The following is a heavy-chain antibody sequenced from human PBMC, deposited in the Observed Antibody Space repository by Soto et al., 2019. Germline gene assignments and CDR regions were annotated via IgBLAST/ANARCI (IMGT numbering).Heavy chain of an antibody. Sequence: EVQLVESGGGLVKPGGSLRLSCEASGFTFSGHTLTWVRQAPGKGLEWVSSISSSGGYIHYADSVKGRFTISRDNANNSLFLQMNSLRVEDTDLYYCAGRIAAGGGMDVWGQGTTVSVSS. CDR1: GFTFSGHT. CDR2: ISSSGGYI. V-gene: IGHV3-21*02. CDR3: AGRIAAGGGMDV. D-gene: IGHD6-13*01. J-gene: IGHJ6*02.